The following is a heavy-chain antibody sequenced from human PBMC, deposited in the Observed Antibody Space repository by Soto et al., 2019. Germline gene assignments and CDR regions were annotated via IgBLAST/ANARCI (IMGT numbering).Heavy chain of an antibody. J-gene: IGHJ5*02. V-gene: IGHV1-18*01. Sequence: QVQLVQSGAEVKKPGASVKVSCKASGYTFTSYGISWVRQAPGQGLEWMGWISAYNGNTNDAQKLQGRVTMTTDTSTSTAYMELRSLRSDDTAVYYCARDPVSEWLAPRWFDPWGQGTLVTVSS. CDR3: ARDPVSEWLAPRWFDP. D-gene: IGHD6-19*01. CDR1: GYTFTSYG. CDR2: ISAYNGNT.